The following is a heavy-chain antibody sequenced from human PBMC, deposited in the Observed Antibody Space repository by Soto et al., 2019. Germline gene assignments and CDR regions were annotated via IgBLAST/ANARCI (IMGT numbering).Heavy chain of an antibody. J-gene: IGHJ4*02. D-gene: IGHD2-8*01. Sequence: GGSLRLSCAASGFTFSSYGMHWVRQAPGKGLEWVAVISYDGSNKYYADSVKGRFTISRDNSKNTLYLQMNSLRAEDTAVYYCAKSTLLMVYQDYLDYWGQGTLVTVSS. CDR2: ISYDGSNK. CDR1: GFTFSSYG. V-gene: IGHV3-30*18. CDR3: AKSTLLMVYQDYLDY.